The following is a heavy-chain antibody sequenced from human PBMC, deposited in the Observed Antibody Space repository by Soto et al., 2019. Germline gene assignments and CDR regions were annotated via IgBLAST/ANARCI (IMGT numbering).Heavy chain of an antibody. CDR2: IGTAGDT. CDR1: GFTFSSYD. Sequence: GGSLRLSCAASGFTFSSYDMHWVRQATGKGLEWVSAIGTAGDTYYPGSVKGRFTISRENAKNSLYLQMNSLRAEDTAVYYCARVGQWLSHEDQYYYYGMDVWGQGTTVTVSS. CDR3: ARVGQWLSHEDQYYYYGMDV. J-gene: IGHJ6*02. V-gene: IGHV3-13*01. D-gene: IGHD6-19*01.